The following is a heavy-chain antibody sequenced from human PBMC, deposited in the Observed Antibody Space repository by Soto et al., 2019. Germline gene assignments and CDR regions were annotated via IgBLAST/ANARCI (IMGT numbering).Heavy chain of an antibody. V-gene: IGHV1-18*01. D-gene: IGHD2-15*01. CDR3: ARDTGSAEYDY. CDR2: ISSYNGDT. Sequence: ASVKVSCKASGYTFTRSGISWVRQAPGQGPEWMGWISSYNGDTNYAQKFQGRVTMTTDTSTSTAYMELSSLRSDDTAVYYCARDTGSAEYDYWGQGTLVTVSS. CDR1: GYTFTRSG. J-gene: IGHJ4*02.